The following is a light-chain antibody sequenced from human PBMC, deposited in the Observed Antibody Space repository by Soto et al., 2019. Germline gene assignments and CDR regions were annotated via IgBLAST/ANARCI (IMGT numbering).Light chain of an antibody. CDR3: QHHNSYSQT. Sequence: DIQMTQSPPTLSASVGDRVTITCRASQSISHYLAWYQQMPGKAPKLLIYGASTLQSGDPSRFSGSGSGTEFTLTISSLQPDDFGTYFCQHHNSYSQTFGQGTKVEIK. CDR1: QSISHY. V-gene: IGKV1-5*01. J-gene: IGKJ1*01. CDR2: GAS.